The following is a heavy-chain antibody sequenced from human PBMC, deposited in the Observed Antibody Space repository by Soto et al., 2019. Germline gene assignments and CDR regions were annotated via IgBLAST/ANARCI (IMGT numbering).Heavy chain of an antibody. D-gene: IGHD3-22*01. J-gene: IGHJ4*02. CDR3: ARAASSGYYFTY. Sequence: SETLSLTCTVSGGSISSRGYYWGWIRQPPGKGLEWIGTIYYSGSTYYNPSLKSRVTISVDTSKNQFSLKLSSVTAADTAVYYCARAASSGYYFTYWGQGTLVTVSS. CDR2: IYYSGST. CDR1: GGSISSRGYY. V-gene: IGHV4-39*07.